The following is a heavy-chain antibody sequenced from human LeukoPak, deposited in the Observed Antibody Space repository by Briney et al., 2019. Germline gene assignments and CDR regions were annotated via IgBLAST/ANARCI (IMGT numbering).Heavy chain of an antibody. D-gene: IGHD2-15*01. CDR1: GFTFSSYS. CDR2: ISGSGGST. Sequence: GGSLRLSCAASGFTFSSYSMNWVRQAPGKGLEWVSAISGSGGSTYYADSVKGRFTISRDNSKNTLYLQMNSLRAEDTAVYYCASTVAATPYFDYWGQGTLVTVSS. J-gene: IGHJ4*02. CDR3: ASTVAATPYFDY. V-gene: IGHV3-23*01.